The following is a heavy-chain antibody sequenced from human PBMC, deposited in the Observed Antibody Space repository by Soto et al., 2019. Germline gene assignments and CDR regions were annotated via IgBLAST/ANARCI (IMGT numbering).Heavy chain of an antibody. Sequence: SETLSLTCTVSGGSIGTYYWSWIRQPPGKGLEWIGYIYYSGSTNYNPSLKSRVTISLDTSKNQFSLKLSSVTAADTAVYYCARDRLANWFDPWGQGTLVTAPQ. J-gene: IGHJ5*02. CDR3: ARDRLANWFDP. CDR2: IYYSGST. V-gene: IGHV4-59*01. D-gene: IGHD3-9*01. CDR1: GGSIGTYY.